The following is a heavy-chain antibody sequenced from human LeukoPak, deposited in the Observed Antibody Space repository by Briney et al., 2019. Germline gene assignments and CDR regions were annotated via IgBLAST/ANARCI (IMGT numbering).Heavy chain of an antibody. V-gene: IGHV3-9*03. J-gene: IGHJ4*02. CDR1: GFTFDDYA. CDR2: ISWNSGRI. CDR3: AKDIGSSGYYTHFDY. D-gene: IGHD3-22*01. Sequence: GGSLRLSCAASGFTFDDYAMHWVRQAPGKGLEWVSGISWNSGRIDYADAVKGRFTISRDNAKNSLYLQMSSLRAEDMALYYCAKDIGSSGYYTHFDYWGQGTLVTVSS.